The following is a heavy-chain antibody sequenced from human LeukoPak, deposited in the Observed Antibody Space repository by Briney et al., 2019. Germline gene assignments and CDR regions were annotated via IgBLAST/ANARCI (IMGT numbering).Heavy chain of an antibody. CDR2: IYSGGST. D-gene: IGHD1-20*01. V-gene: IGHV3-53*01. J-gene: IGHJ4*02. CDR1: GFTVSSNY. CDR3: ARGTPGYHSNFDY. Sequence: GGSLRLSCAASGFTVSSNYMSWVRQARGQGLEWVSVIYSGGSTSYADSATGRFTISRNNSKNPLYLQMNSLRAEDTAVYYCARGTPGYHSNFDYWGQGTLVTVSS.